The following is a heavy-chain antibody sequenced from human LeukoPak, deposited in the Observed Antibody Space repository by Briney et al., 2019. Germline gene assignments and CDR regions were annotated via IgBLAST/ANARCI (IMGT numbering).Heavy chain of an antibody. CDR3: ERHLHFDF. CDR2: LNPNTGGT. D-gene: IGHD3-3*02. V-gene: IGHV1-2*02. Sequence: PGASVKVSCKASGYTFTGYYVHWVRQAPGQGLEWMGWLNPNTGGTSYAQRFQGRVTMTGDSSINTAYMELSSLRSDDTAIYYCERHLHFDFWGQGTLVAVSS. CDR1: GYTFTGYY. J-gene: IGHJ4*02.